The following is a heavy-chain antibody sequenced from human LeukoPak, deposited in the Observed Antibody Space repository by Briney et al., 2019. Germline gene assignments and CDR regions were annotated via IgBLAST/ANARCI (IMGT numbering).Heavy chain of an antibody. Sequence: SETLSLTCTVSGGSISPYYWSWIRQPPGKGLEWIGNIYYTGGTNYNPSLKSRVTISVDTSKNQFSLKLSSVTAADTALYYCVRGKLGFDPWGQGTLVTVSS. CDR1: GGSISPYY. CDR3: VRGKLGFDP. V-gene: IGHV4-59*01. CDR2: IYYTGGT. J-gene: IGHJ5*02.